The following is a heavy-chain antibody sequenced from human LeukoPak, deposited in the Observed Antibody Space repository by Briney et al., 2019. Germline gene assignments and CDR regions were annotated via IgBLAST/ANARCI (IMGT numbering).Heavy chain of an antibody. Sequence: SVKVSCKASGGTFSSYAISWVRQAPGQGLEWMGRVIPIFGTANYAQKFQGRVTITTDESTSTAYMELSSLRSEDTAVYYCAARGGSGWSYFDYWGQGTLVTVSS. CDR1: GGTFSSYA. D-gene: IGHD6-19*01. J-gene: IGHJ4*02. CDR3: AARGGSGWSYFDY. V-gene: IGHV1-69*05. CDR2: VIPIFGTA.